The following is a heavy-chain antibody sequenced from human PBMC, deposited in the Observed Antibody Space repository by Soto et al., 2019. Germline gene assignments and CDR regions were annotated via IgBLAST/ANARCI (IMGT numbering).Heavy chain of an antibody. Sequence: QITLKESGPPLVKPTQPLTLTCTFSGFSLSNSGVGVAWIRQPPGKALEWLALIYWDDDKRYSPSLKSRLTITKDTSKNQVGLTMTNMYPVDTATYYCAHSNSSSLQVLDYFDYRGQGTLVTVSS. D-gene: IGHD6-13*01. J-gene: IGHJ4*02. CDR3: AHSNSSSLQVLDYFDY. CDR1: GFSLSNSGVG. V-gene: IGHV2-5*02. CDR2: IYWDDDK.